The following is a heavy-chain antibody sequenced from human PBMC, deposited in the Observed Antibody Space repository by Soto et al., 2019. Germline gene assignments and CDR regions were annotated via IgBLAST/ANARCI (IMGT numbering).Heavy chain of an antibody. CDR2: IYYSGST. CDR3: AGGYYDSSGYYLVAY. V-gene: IGHV4-61*01. D-gene: IGHD3-22*01. J-gene: IGHJ4*02. Sequence: SETLSLTCTVSGGSVSSGSYYWSWIRQPPGKGLEWIGYIYYSGSTNYNPSLKSRVTISVDTSKNQFSLKLSSVTAADTAVYYCAGGYYDSSGYYLVAYWGQGTRVTVSS. CDR1: GGSVSSGSYY.